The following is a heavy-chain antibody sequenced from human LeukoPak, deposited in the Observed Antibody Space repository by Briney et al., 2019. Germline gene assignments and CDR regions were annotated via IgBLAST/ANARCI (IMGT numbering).Heavy chain of an antibody. CDR1: GYTLTELS. Sequence: ASVRVSCKVSGYTLTELSMHWVRQAPGKGLEWMGGFDPEDGEAIYAQKFQGRVTMTEDTSTDTAYMELSSLRSEDTAVYYCATVPSWDSSSWHGFDYWGQGTLVTVSS. V-gene: IGHV1-24*01. CDR2: FDPEDGEA. D-gene: IGHD6-13*01. CDR3: ATVPSWDSSSWHGFDY. J-gene: IGHJ4*02.